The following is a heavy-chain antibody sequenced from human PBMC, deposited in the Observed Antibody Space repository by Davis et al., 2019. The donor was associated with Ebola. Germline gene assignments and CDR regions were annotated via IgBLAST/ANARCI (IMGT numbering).Heavy chain of an antibody. J-gene: IGHJ4*02. V-gene: IGHV1-18*04. Sequence: ASVKVSCKASGYTFSNYGITWVRQAPRQGLEWMGWIRAYNGNTHYAQKFQGRVTMTTDTSTSTAYMEMRSLRSDDTAVYYCARDHGWDLLFYFDFWGQGTLVTVSS. CDR2: IRAYNGNT. D-gene: IGHD1-26*01. CDR3: ARDHGWDLLFYFDF. CDR1: GYTFSNYG.